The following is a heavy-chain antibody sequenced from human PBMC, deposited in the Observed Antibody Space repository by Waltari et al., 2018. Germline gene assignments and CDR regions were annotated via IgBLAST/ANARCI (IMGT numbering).Heavy chain of an antibody. V-gene: IGHV3-23*01. Sequence: EVQLLESGGGLVQPGGSLRLSCLASGFPFSNYALTWVRQGRGKGLEWVSVSSGGGIKADYADSVKGRLTSSRDNAKNTLYRQMNSLRAEDTAVHSCARVHSLGQYDSNGQESNFDHWGQGALVTVSS. D-gene: IGHD3-16*01. CDR3: ARVHSLGQYDSNGQESNFDH. CDR2: SSGGGIKA. CDR1: GFPFSNYA. J-gene: IGHJ4*02.